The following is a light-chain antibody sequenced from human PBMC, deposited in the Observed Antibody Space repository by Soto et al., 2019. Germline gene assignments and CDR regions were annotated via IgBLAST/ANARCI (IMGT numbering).Light chain of an antibody. CDR1: QSISTNY. J-gene: IGKJ2*01. CDR2: DAS. CDR3: QQYGSLPYT. Sequence: ESVLTQSPGTLSLSPGERATLSCRASQSISTNYLAWYQQKPGQAPRLLIYDASSRAAGIPDRFSGSGSGTDFTLTISRLEPEDFAVYYCQQYGSLPYTFGQGTKLEI. V-gene: IGKV3-20*01.